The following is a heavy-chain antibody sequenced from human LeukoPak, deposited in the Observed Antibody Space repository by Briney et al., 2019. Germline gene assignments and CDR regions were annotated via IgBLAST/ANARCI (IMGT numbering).Heavy chain of an antibody. J-gene: IGHJ4*02. V-gene: IGHV3-11*04. CDR1: TFTFSDYS. D-gene: IGHD3-3*01. CDR2: ISSSGGSK. Sequence: SGGSLRLSCAASTFTFSDYSMSWIRQAPGKGLEWVSHISSSGGSKYYTDSVKGRFTTSRDNAMNSLYLQMSSLRAEDTAVYYCVRVVGDFWSGYHFDYWGQGTLVTVSS. CDR3: VRVVGDFWSGYHFDY.